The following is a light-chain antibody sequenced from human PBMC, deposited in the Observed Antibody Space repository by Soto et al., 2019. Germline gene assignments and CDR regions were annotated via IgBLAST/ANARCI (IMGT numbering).Light chain of an antibody. J-gene: IGKJ1*01. CDR1: QSVSNNY. CDR2: GAS. V-gene: IGKV3-20*01. Sequence: EIVLTQSPGTLSLSPRERATLSCRASQSVSNNYLAWYQHRPGQAPRLLMYGASTRAPGIPDRFSGSGSGTDFTLTISRLEPEDFAVYYCQQYAASPRTFGQGTQVEV. CDR3: QQYAASPRT.